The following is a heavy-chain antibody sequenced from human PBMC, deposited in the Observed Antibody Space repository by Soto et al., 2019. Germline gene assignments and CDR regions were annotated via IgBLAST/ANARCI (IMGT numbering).Heavy chain of an antibody. J-gene: IGHJ4*02. Sequence: QVQLQESGPGLVKPSQTLSLTCTVSGGSISSGGYYWSWIRQHPGKGLEWIGYIYYSGSTYYNPSLKSRVTISVDTSKNQCSLKLSSVTAADTAVYYCARGGDRGLTTVTTYYFDYWGQGTLVTVSS. V-gene: IGHV4-31*03. D-gene: IGHD4-4*01. CDR3: ARGGDRGLTTVTTYYFDY. CDR1: GGSISSGGYY. CDR2: IYYSGST.